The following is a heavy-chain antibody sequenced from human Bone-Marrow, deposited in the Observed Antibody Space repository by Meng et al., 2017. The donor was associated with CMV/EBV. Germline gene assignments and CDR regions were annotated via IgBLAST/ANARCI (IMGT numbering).Heavy chain of an antibody. V-gene: IGHV3-11*01. CDR2: ISSSGSII. D-gene: IGHD3-10*01. CDR1: GFPFSAYH. CDR3: ARGPPYYGSGSPHFDN. J-gene: IGHJ4*02. Sequence: SGFPFSAYHLRCIRQAPGKGLEWISYISSSGSIIYYTDSVKGRFTISRDNAKNSLYLQMNSLRAEDTAVYYCARGPPYYGSGSPHFDNWGQGALVTVSS.